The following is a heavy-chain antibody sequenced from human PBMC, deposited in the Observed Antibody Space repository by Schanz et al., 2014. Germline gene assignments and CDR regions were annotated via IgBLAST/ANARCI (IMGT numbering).Heavy chain of an antibody. CDR2: ISSSGSYI. V-gene: IGHV3-21*01. CDR3: AIIGVMVAVAGTRADY. CDR1: GFTFSSYA. Sequence: EVHLVESGGGLIQPGGSLRLSCAASGFTFSSYAMSWVRQAPGKGLEWVSSISSSGSYIYYADSVKGRFSISRDNAKNSLFLQMNRLRAEDTALYYCAIIGVMVAVAGTRADYWGQGTLVTVSS. D-gene: IGHD6-19*01. J-gene: IGHJ4*02.